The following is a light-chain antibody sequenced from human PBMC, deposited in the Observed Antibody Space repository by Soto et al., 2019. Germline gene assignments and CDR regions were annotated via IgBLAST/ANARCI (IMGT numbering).Light chain of an antibody. V-gene: IGKV1-33*01. CDR3: QQYDDFPLT. CDR1: QDIATF. J-gene: IGKJ4*01. CDR2: DAS. Sequence: DIQMTQSPSSLSAYAGDRITITCQASQDIATFLNWYQQKPGKAPRLLIYDASTLKPGDTSRFSGRGSGTDFTFTISSLHPEDIATYYCQQYDDFPLTFGGGTKVEIK.